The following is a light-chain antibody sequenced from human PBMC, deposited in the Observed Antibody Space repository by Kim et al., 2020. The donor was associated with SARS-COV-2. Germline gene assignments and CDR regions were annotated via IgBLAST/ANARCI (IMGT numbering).Light chain of an antibody. Sequence: DIQMTQSPSSLSASVGDRVTITCRASQGINTFLAWYQHKPVKGPTLLIYGASTLQPGVTSRFSGSGSVTDFTLTINSLQPVDVATYYCQRHNDALRTFGQGTKVEI. V-gene: IGKV1-27*01. CDR3: QRHNDALRT. CDR2: GAS. J-gene: IGKJ1*01. CDR1: QGINTF.